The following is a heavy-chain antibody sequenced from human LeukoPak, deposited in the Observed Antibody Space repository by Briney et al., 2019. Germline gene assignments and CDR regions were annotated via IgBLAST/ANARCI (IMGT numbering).Heavy chain of an antibody. V-gene: IGHV4-61*02. D-gene: IGHD6-19*01. Sequence: SETLSLTCTVSGGSISSGSYYWSWIPQPAGKELEWIGRIYTSGSTNYNPSLNSRVTISIDTSKNQFSLKLSSVTAADTAVYYCASSALSYSSGWYGVENWFDPWGQGTLVTVSS. CDR2: IYTSGST. J-gene: IGHJ5*02. CDR1: GGSISSGSYY. CDR3: ASSALSYSSGWYGVENWFDP.